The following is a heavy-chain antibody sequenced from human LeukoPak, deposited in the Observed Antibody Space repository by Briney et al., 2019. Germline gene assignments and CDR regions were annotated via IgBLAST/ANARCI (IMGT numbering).Heavy chain of an antibody. V-gene: IGHV1-3*01. D-gene: IGHD1-26*01. J-gene: IGHJ3*02. CDR1: GYTFTSYA. CDR2: INAGNGNT. CDR3: ARAGRPGVGVTTPIGAFDI. Sequence: ASVKVSCKASGYTFTSYAMHWVRQAPGQRLEWMGWINAGNGNTHYSQKFQGRVTITRDTSTSTVYMELSSLRSEDTAVYYCARAGRPGVGVTTPIGAFDIWGXXTXVTXSS.